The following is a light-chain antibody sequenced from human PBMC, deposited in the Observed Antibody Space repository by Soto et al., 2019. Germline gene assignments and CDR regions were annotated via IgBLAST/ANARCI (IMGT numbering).Light chain of an antibody. J-gene: IGLJ1*01. V-gene: IGLV2-11*01. CDR3: CSHAGSSVV. CDR2: DVY. Sequence: QSALTQPGSVSGSPGQSVTISCTGTSSDVGRYSFVSWYQQHPGKAPKLIIYDVYKRPSGVPDRFSGSKSGNTASLTISGLQAEDETDYYCCSHAGSSVVFGTGTKVT. CDR1: SSDVGRYSF.